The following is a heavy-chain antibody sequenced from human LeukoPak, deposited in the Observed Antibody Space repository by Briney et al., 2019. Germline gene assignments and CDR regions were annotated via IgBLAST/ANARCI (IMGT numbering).Heavy chain of an antibody. CDR3: ATDHWGYSYGYYGY. CDR1: GYTLTELS. CDR2: FDPEDDGT. Sequence: ASVKVSCKVSGYTLTELSMHWVRQAPGKGLEWMGGFDPEDDGTIYAQKFQGRVTMTEDTSTDTAYMELSSLRSEDTAVYYCATDHWGYSYGYYGYWGQGTLVTVSS. V-gene: IGHV1-24*01. J-gene: IGHJ4*02. D-gene: IGHD5-18*01.